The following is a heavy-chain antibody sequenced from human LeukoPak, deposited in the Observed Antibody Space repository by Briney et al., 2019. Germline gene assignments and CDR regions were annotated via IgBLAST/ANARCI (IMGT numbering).Heavy chain of an antibody. CDR3: AKAFTAMVLDF. CDR2: ISYDGSNQ. Sequence: SGGSLRLSCAASGFTFSSSGMHWVRQAPGKGLEWVAVISYDGSNQYYADSVKGRFTISRDNSKNTLYLQMNSLRAEDTAVYYCAKAFTAMVLDFWGQGTLVTVSS. V-gene: IGHV3-30*18. J-gene: IGHJ4*02. CDR1: GFTFSSSG. D-gene: IGHD5-18*01.